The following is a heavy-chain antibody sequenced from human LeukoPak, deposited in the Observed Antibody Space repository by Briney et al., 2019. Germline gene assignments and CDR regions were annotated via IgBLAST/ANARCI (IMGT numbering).Heavy chain of an antibody. V-gene: IGHV3-21*01. CDR3: AREPRNRAYYYYYMDF. J-gene: IGHJ6*03. D-gene: IGHD2/OR15-2a*01. CDR2: ISSSSSYI. Sequence: GGSLRLSCAPSGFTFSSYSMNWVRQAPGKGLKWVSSISSSSSYIYYADSVKGRFTISRDNAKNSLYLQMNSLRAEDTAVYYCAREPRNRAYYYYYMDFWGKGTTVTVFS. CDR1: GFTFSSYS.